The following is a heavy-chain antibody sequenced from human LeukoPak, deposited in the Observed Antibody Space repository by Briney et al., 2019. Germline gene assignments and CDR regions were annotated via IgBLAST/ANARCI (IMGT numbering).Heavy chain of an antibody. CDR1: GSSITTYW. J-gene: IGHJ6*03. Sequence: EALKISSKGSGSSITTYWIGWVRQIPRKGLEWIGIIYPGDSDTRYNPSFQGQVTISADKSISTAYLQWSSLKASDTAMYYCARSGVVTFYQYMDVWGTGTTVTVSS. CDR2: IYPGDSDT. CDR3: ARSGVVTFYQYMDV. D-gene: IGHD3-3*01. V-gene: IGHV5-51*01.